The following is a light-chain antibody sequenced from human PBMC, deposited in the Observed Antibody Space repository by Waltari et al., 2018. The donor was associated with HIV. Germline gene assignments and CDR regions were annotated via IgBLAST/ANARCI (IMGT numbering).Light chain of an antibody. V-gene: IGLV7-46*01. CDR3: LLSYSGARV. Sequence: QAVVTQEPSLTVSPGGTVTLTCGSSTGAVTSGHYPYWFQQKPGQAPRTLEYDTSNKHSWTPARFSGSLLGGKAALTRSGAQPEDEAEYYCLLSYSGARVFGGGTKLTVL. CDR1: TGAVTSGHY. CDR2: DTS. J-gene: IGLJ3*02.